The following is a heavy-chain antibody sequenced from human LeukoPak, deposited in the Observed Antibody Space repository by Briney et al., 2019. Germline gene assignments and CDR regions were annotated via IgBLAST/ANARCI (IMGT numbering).Heavy chain of an antibody. CDR3: TRHDYGSGSYYNTYY. D-gene: IGHD3-10*01. Sequence: GGSLRLSCAASGFTFSGSAMHWVRQASGKGLEWVGRIRSKANSYATAYAASVKGRFTISRDDSKTTAYLQMNSLKTEDTAVYYCTRHDYGSGSYYNTYYWGQGTLVTVSS. CDR2: IRSKANSYAT. CDR1: GFTFSGSA. J-gene: IGHJ4*02. V-gene: IGHV3-73*01.